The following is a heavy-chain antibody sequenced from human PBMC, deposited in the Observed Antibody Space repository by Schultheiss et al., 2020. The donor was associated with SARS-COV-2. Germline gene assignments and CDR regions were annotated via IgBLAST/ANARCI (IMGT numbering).Heavy chain of an antibody. CDR2: ISSSSSTI. Sequence: GGSLRLSCAASGFTFSSYAMHWVRQAPGKGLEWVSYISSSSSTIYYADSVKGRFTISRDNSKNTLYLQMNSLRAEDTALYYCAKDRGGSSWYTGYDYWGQGTLVTVSS. V-gene: IGHV3-48*01. D-gene: IGHD6-13*01. CDR1: GFTFSSYA. CDR3: AKDRGGSSWYTGYDY. J-gene: IGHJ4*02.